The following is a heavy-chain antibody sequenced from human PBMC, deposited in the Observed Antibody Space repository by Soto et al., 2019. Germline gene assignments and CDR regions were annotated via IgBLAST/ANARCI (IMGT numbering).Heavy chain of an antibody. CDR3: ARETGGTAMAKYYYYYGMDV. D-gene: IGHD5-18*01. J-gene: IGHJ6*02. V-gene: IGHV3-53*01. CDR2: IYSGGST. CDR1: GFTVSSNY. Sequence: SLRLSCAASGFTVSSNYMSWVRQAPGKGLEWVSVIYSGGSTYYADSVKGRFTISRDNSKNTLYLQMNSLRAEDTAVYYCARETGGTAMAKYYYYYGMDVWGQGTTVTVSS.